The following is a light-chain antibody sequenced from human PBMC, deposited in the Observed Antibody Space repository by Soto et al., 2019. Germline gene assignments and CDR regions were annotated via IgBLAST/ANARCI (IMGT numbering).Light chain of an antibody. CDR2: DVS. CDR1: QNIERW. V-gene: IGKV1-5*01. CDR3: QQYKSDTWT. J-gene: IGKJ1*01. Sequence: DIQMTQSPSTVSASVLDRVRLTFLASQNIERWQAWYQQKPGKAPKLLLYDVSTLERGVPSRFSGSGSATESTLTISDLQPDDFATYYCQQYKSDTWTFGQGTKVDIK.